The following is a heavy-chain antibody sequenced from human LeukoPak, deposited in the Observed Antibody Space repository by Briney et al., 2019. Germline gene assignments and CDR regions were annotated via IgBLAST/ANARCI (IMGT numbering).Heavy chain of an antibody. J-gene: IGHJ6*02. V-gene: IGHV1-2*02. D-gene: IGHD2-2*01. Sequence: ASVKVSCKASGYTFTGYYMHWVRQAPGQGLEWMGWINPNSGGTNYAQKFQGRVTITRDTSASTAYMELSSLRSEDTAVYYCARCPRYCSSTSCYVSYYYYGMDVWGQGTTVTVSS. CDR1: GYTFTGYY. CDR2: INPNSGGT. CDR3: ARCPRYCSSTSCYVSYYYYGMDV.